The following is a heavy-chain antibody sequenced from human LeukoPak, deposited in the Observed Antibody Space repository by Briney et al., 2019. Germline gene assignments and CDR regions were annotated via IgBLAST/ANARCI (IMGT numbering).Heavy chain of an antibody. CDR1: CYTFTSYG. Sequence: GASVKVSCKASCYTFTSYGISWVRQAPGQGLEWMGWISAYNGNTNYAQKLQGRVTMTTDTSTSTAYMELRSLRSDDTAVYYCARPYYDSSAPPYDYWGQGTLVTVSS. CDR3: ARPYYDSSAPPYDY. J-gene: IGHJ4*02. V-gene: IGHV1-18*01. D-gene: IGHD3-22*01. CDR2: ISAYNGNT.